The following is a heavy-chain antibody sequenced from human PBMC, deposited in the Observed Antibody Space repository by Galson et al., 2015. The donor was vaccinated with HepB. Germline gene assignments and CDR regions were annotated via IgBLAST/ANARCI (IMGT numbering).Heavy chain of an antibody. D-gene: IGHD3-10*01. CDR1: GYTFTTYA. Sequence: SVKVSCKASGYTFTTYAMNWVRQAPGQGLEWMGWINTNTGNPTYAQGFTGRFVFSLDTSVSTAYLQISSLKAEDTAVYYCARAWPLRETKYWFDPRGQGTLGTVSS. CDR3: ARAWPLRETKYWFDP. CDR2: INTNTGNP. J-gene: IGHJ5*02. V-gene: IGHV7-4-1*02.